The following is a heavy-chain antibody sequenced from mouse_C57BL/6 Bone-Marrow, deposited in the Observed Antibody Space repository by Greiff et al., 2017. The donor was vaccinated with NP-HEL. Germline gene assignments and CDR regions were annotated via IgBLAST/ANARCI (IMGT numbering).Heavy chain of an antibody. V-gene: IGHV5-6*02. Sequence: EVKVVESGGDLVKPGGSLKLSCAASGFTFSSYGMSWVRQTPDKRLEWVATISSGGSYTYYPESVKGRFTISRDNAKNTLYLQMSSLKSEDTAMYYCARRRTTVGLDYWGQGTTLTVSS. CDR3: ARRRTTVGLDY. CDR1: GFTFSSYG. CDR2: ISSGGSYT. J-gene: IGHJ2*01. D-gene: IGHD1-1*01.